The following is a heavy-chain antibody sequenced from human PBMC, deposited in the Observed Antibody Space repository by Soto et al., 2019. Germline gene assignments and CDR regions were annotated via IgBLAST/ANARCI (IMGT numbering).Heavy chain of an antibody. CDR3: ATVRLSWNYGWLYWFDP. D-gene: IGHD1-7*01. V-gene: IGHV1-24*01. CDR1: GYTLTELS. J-gene: IGHJ5*02. CDR2: FDPEDGET. Sequence: ASVKVSCKVSGYTLTELSMHCVRQAPGKGLEWMGGFDPEDGETIYAQKFQGRVTMTEDTSTDTAYMELSSLRSEGTAVYYCATVRLSWNYGWLYWFDPWGQGTLVTVSS.